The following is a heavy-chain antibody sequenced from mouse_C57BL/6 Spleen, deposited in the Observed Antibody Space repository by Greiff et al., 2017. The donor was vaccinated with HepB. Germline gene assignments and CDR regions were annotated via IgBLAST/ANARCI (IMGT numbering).Heavy chain of an antibody. CDR1: GFSLTSYG. J-gene: IGHJ4*01. CDR3: ASQSTMIPYYAMDY. V-gene: IGHV2-2*01. D-gene: IGHD2-4*01. CDR2: IWSGGST. Sequence: QVQLKESGPGLVQPSQSLSITCTVSGFSLTSYGVHWVRQSPGKGLEWLGVIWSGGSTDYNAAFISRLSISKDNSKSQVFFKMNSLQADDTAIYYCASQSTMIPYYAMDYWGQGTSVTVSS.